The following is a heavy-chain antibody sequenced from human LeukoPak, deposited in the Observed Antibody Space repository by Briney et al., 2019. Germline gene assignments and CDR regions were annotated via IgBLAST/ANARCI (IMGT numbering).Heavy chain of an antibody. CDR2: IYSSGTT. J-gene: IGHJ4*02. Sequence: PSETPSLTCTVSGGSIRSYYWSWIRQPAGKGLESIGRIYSSGTTNYNPSLKSRVTMSVDMSTNQFSLRLSSVTAADTAIYYCARDGYTASYYSLDYWGQGILVTVSS. CDR1: GGSIRSYY. V-gene: IGHV4-4*07. CDR3: ARDGYTASYYSLDY. D-gene: IGHD1-26*01.